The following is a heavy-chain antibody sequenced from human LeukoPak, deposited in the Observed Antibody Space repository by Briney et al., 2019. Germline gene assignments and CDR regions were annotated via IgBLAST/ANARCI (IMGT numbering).Heavy chain of an antibody. Sequence: ASVKVSCKASGYTFTDYHMHWVRQAPGQGLEWMGWINPSSGGTNYAQKFQGRVSMTRDTSTSTAYMELSRLRSDDTAVHYCVTVYSFGAYWGQGTLVTVSS. V-gene: IGHV1-2*02. CDR3: VTVYSFGAY. D-gene: IGHD3-16*01. J-gene: IGHJ4*02. CDR2: INPSSGGT. CDR1: GYTFTDYH.